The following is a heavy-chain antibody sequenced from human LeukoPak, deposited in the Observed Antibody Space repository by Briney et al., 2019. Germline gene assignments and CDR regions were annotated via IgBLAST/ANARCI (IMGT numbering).Heavy chain of an antibody. CDR3: ARGNQRYYFNY. Sequence: ASVKVSCKASGYTFTSYYMHWLRQAPGQGLEWMGLINPNGGSTTYAQKCQGRVTMTRDKFTSTVYMKLSSVRSEETAVYSCARGNQRYYFNYWGQGTLVTVSS. J-gene: IGHJ4*02. CDR2: INPNGGST. V-gene: IGHV1-46*01. D-gene: IGHD1-14*01. CDR1: GYTFTSYY.